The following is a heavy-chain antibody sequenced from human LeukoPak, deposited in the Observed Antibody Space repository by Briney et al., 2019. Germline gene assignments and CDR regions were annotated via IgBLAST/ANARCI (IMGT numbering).Heavy chain of an antibody. CDR1: GGSISSGGHS. J-gene: IGHJ6*02. V-gene: IGHV4-30-2*01. Sequence: PSETLSLTCTVSGGSISSGGHSWSWIRQPPGKGLEWIGYIYHSGSGSTYYNPSLKSRVTISIDKSKNQFSLKLNSVTAADTAVYYCARLYYYDSSGYYGYYYYYYGMDVWGQGTTVTVSS. CDR2: IYHSGSGST. D-gene: IGHD3-22*01. CDR3: ARLYYYDSSGYYGYYYYYYGMDV.